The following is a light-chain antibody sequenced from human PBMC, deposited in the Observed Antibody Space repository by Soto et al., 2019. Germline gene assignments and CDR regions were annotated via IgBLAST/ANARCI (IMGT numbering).Light chain of an antibody. CDR1: QRISTW. CDR3: QKYNSAPIWA. J-gene: IGKJ1*01. Sequence: DIQMTQYPSTLSASVGDGVTITCRASQRISTWLAWYQQKPGKAPKLLISDASSLETGVPSRFRGSGSGTEFTLTINSLQTDDFATYYCQKYNSAPIWAFGQGTKVDIK. CDR2: DAS. V-gene: IGKV1-5*01.